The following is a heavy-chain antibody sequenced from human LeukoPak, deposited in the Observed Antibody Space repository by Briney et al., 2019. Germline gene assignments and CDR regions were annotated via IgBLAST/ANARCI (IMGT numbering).Heavy chain of an antibody. CDR1: GGSISSYY. J-gene: IGHJ4*02. V-gene: IGHV4-59*12. CDR2: IYYSGST. CDR3: ARSAVAGSASFDY. Sequence: SETLSLTCTVSGGSISSYYWSRIRQPPGKGLEWIGYIYYSGSTNYNPSLKSRVTISVDTSKNQFSLKLSSVTAADTAVYYCARSAVAGSASFDYWGQGTLVTVSS. D-gene: IGHD6-19*01.